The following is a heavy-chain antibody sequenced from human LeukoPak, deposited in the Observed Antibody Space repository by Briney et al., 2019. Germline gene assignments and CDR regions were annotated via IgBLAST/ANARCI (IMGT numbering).Heavy chain of an antibody. CDR2: MNPYNGHS. Sequence: ASVKVSCKASGYNFISDDMNWVRQAPGQGLEWMGWMNPYNGHSRPAPRFQGRITMTRNTSISTAYMELSSLTSEDTAVYYCARGLHDSGSFWGPGTLVTVSS. D-gene: IGHD3-10*01. CDR3: ARGLHDSGSF. V-gene: IGHV1-8*01. CDR1: GYNFISDD. J-gene: IGHJ4*02.